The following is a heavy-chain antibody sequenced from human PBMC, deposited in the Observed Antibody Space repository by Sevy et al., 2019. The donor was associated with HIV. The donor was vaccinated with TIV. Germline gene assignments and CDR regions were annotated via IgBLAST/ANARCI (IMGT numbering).Heavy chain of an antibody. D-gene: IGHD3-22*01. Sequence: GGSLRLSCAASGFTFSSYGMHWVRQAPGKGLEWVAFIRYDGSKKYYADSVKGRFTISRDNSKNTLYLQMNSLRAEDTAVYYCAKEHYYYDSSGYPDYWGQGTLVTVSS. CDR1: GFTFSSYG. V-gene: IGHV3-30*02. J-gene: IGHJ4*02. CDR3: AKEHYYYDSSGYPDY. CDR2: IRYDGSKK.